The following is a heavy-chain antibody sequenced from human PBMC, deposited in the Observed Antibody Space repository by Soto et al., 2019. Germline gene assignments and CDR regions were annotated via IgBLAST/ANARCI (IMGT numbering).Heavy chain of an antibody. CDR3: ARAGLAAYYYYYGMDV. D-gene: IGHD5-12*01. CDR2: IYYSGST. Sequence: QVQLQESGPGLVKPSETLSLTCTVSGGSISSYYWSWIRQPPGKGLEWIGYIYYSGSTNYNPSLKSRGTISVDTSKNQFSLKLSSVTAADTAVYYCARAGLAAYYYYYGMDVWGQGTTVTVSS. V-gene: IGHV4-59*01. CDR1: GGSISSYY. J-gene: IGHJ6*02.